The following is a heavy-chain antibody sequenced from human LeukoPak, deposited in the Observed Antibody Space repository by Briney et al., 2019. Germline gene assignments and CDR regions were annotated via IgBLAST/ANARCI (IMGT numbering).Heavy chain of an antibody. Sequence: ASVKVSCKASGYTFTSYAMHWVRQAPGQGLEWMGWINPNSGGTNFAQKFQYRVTMTRDTSISTAYMELSRLRSDDSAVYYCARSPDILTGEDFDYWGQGTLVTVSS. D-gene: IGHD3-9*01. CDR3: ARSPDILTGEDFDY. CDR2: INPNSGGT. J-gene: IGHJ4*02. V-gene: IGHV1-2*02. CDR1: GYTFTSYA.